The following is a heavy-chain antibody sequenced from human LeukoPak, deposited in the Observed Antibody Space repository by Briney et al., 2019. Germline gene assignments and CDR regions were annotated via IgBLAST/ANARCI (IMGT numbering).Heavy chain of an antibody. CDR2: INGSGIST. D-gene: IGHD4-17*01. V-gene: IGHV3-23*01. CDR3: TRIDYGDYEFDY. Sequence: GGSLRLSCAASGFTFSTYVMSWVRQAPGKGLERVSTINGSGISTHYADSVKGRFTISRDNSKNTLYLQMSSLRAEDTAVYYCTRIDYGDYEFDYWGQGTLVTVSS. J-gene: IGHJ4*02. CDR1: GFTFSTYV.